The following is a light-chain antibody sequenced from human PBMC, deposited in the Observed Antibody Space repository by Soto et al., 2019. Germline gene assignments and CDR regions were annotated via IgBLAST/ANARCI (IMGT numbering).Light chain of an antibody. CDR1: RSVDTR. CDR3: QQYSSWPLT. J-gene: IGKJ4*01. Sequence: ETVMTQSPATLSMSPGERVTLSCRASRSVDTRLAWYQQKPGQAPRLLIYGASTRATGIPASFSGSGSETEFPLTISSLQSEDFAVYYCQQYSSWPLTFGGGTKVDLK. V-gene: IGKV3-15*01. CDR2: GAS.